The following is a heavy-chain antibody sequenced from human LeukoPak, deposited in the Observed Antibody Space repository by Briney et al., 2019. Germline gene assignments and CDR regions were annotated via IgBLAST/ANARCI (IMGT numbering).Heavy chain of an antibody. J-gene: IGHJ5*02. CDR3: AIFDFLFGEIDNWFDP. CDR2: IYPGDSDT. D-gene: IGHD3-16*01. Sequence: GESLKISCKISGYKLTNNWIGWVRQVPGKGLEWMGLIYPGDSDTRYSPSFQGQVTISADKSISTAYLQWSSLKASDTAMYYCAIFDFLFGEIDNWFDPWGQGTQVTVSS. V-gene: IGHV5-51*01. CDR1: GYKLTNNW.